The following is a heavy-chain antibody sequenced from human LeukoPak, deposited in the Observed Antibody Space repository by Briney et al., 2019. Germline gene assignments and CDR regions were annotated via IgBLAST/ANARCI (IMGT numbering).Heavy chain of an antibody. J-gene: IGHJ6*04. D-gene: IGHD1-14*01. V-gene: IGHV3-30*02. Sequence: GGSLRLSCAASGFTFNGYVMHWVRQAPGKGLEWVAFVHYDGDYKNYTDSVKGRFTISRDNSKNTLYLEMNSLTPEDTAAYYCAKGRAGDVWGKGTTVTVPS. CDR1: GFTFNGYV. CDR3: AKGRAGDV. CDR2: VHYDGDYK.